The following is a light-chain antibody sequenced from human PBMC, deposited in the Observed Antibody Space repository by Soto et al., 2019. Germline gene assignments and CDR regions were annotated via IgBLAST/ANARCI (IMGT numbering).Light chain of an antibody. Sequence: EIVLTQSPGTLSLSPGERATLSCRASQSVSSSYLAWYQQKPGQAPRLLIYGASSSATSIPDRFSGSGSGTDFTLTISRLEPEDFAVYYCQQYGRSPPYTFGQGTKLEIK. V-gene: IGKV3-20*01. CDR3: QQYGRSPPYT. CDR2: GAS. CDR1: QSVSSSY. J-gene: IGKJ2*01.